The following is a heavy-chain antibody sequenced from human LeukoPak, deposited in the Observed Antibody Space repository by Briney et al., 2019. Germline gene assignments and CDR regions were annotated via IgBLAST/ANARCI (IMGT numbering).Heavy chain of an antibody. CDR3: AKDRAYCSSTSCHTYYFDY. CDR2: IWYDGSNK. J-gene: IGHJ4*02. Sequence: GGSLRLSCAASGFTFSSYGMHWVRQAPGKGLEWVAVIWYDGSNKYYADSVKGRFTISRDNSKNTLYLQMNSLRAEDTAVYYCAKDRAYCSSTSCHTYYFDYWGQGTLVTVSS. CDR1: GFTFSSYG. D-gene: IGHD2-2*02. V-gene: IGHV3-33*06.